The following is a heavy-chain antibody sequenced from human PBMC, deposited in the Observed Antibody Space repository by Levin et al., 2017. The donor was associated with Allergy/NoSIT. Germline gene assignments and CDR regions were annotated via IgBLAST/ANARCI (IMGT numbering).Heavy chain of an antibody. J-gene: IGHJ5*02. CDR1: GGSFSGYY. CDR3: ARGGRITMVRGVILRPQNWFDP. CDR2: IKHSGST. D-gene: IGHD3-10*01. Sequence: SETLSLTCAVYGGSFSGYYWSWIRQPPGKGLEWIGEIKHSGSTNYNPSLKSRVTISVDTSKNQFSLKLSSVTAADTAVYYCARGGRITMVRGVILRPQNWFDPWGQGTLVTVSS. V-gene: IGHV4-34*01.